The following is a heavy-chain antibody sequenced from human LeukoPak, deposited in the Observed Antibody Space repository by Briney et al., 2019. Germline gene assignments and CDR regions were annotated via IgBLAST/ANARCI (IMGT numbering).Heavy chain of an antibody. V-gene: IGHV3-21*01. Sequence: GSLRLSCAASGFTFISYSMNWVRQAPGKGLEWVSSISSSSSYIYYADSVKGRFTISRDNAKNSLYLQMNSLRAEDTAVYYCARDRSFSSPDAFDIWGQGTMVTVSS. J-gene: IGHJ3*02. D-gene: IGHD6-6*01. CDR3: ARDRSFSSPDAFDI. CDR1: GFTFISYS. CDR2: ISSSSSYI.